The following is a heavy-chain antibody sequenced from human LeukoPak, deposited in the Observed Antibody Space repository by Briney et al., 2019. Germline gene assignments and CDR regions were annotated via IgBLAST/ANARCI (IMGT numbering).Heavy chain of an antibody. D-gene: IGHD3-10*01. CDR3: ARDSSMVRGVNDVY. V-gene: IGHV1-69*06. J-gene: IGHJ4*02. CDR2: IIPIFGTA. Sequence: ASVKVSCKASGGTFSSYAISWVRQAPGQGLEWMGGIIPIFGTANYAQKFQGRVTITADKSTSTAYMELSSLRSEDTAVYYCARDSSMVRGVNDVYWGQGTLVTVSS. CDR1: GGTFSSYA.